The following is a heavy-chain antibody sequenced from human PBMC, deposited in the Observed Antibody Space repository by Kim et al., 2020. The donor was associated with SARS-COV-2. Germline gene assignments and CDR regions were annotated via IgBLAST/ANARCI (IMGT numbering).Heavy chain of an antibody. D-gene: IGHD3-10*01. V-gene: IGHV4-34*01. CDR1: GGSFSGYY. J-gene: IGHJ5*02. Sequence: SETLSLTCAVYGGSFSGYYWSWIRQPPGKGLEWIGEINHSGSTNYNPSLKSRVTISVDTSKNQFSLKLSSVTAADTAVYYCARTLPYGSGISAAPLNWFDPWGQGTLVTVSS. CDR3: ARTLPYGSGISAAPLNWFDP. CDR2: INHSGST.